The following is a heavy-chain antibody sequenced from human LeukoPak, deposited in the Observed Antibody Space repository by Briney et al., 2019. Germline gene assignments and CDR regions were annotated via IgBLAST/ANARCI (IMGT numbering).Heavy chain of an antibody. J-gene: IGHJ5*02. V-gene: IGHV3-66*01. CDR3: AGSHSGWFGVSRFDP. CDR1: GWTVTSCY. D-gene: IGHD3-10*01. CDR2: IYSGGTT. Sequence: HPGGSLRLSCAASGWTVTSCYRSSVRQAPGKGLEWVSVIYSGGTTYYADSVKGRFTISRDSSKNTLYLQMNSLRGEDTAVYYCAGSHSGWFGVSRFDPWGQGTLVTVSS.